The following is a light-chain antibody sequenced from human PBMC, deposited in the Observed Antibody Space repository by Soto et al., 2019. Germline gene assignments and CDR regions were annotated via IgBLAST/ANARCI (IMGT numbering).Light chain of an antibody. CDR2: KAS. CDR1: QSISNL. CDR3: QQYNSYST. Sequence: DIQMTQSPSTLSASVGDRITITCRASQSISNLLAWYQQKPEKAPKLLIYKASILESGVPSRFSGRGSGTEFTLTIRCLQPDDFATYYCQQYNSYSTFGQGTKLEMK. V-gene: IGKV1-5*03. J-gene: IGKJ2*01.